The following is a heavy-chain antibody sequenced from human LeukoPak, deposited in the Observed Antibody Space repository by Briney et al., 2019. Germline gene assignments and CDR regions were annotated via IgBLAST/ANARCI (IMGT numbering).Heavy chain of an antibody. J-gene: IGHJ3*02. CDR2: INPNSGGT. V-gene: IGHV1-2*02. CDR1: GYTFTGYY. D-gene: IGHD2-2*01. CDR3: ATGYCSSTSCYHNDAFDI. Sequence: GASVKVSCKASGYTFTGYYMHWVRQAPGQGLEWMGWINPNSGGTNYAQKFQGRVTMTRDTSISTAYMELSRLRPDDTAVYYCATGYCSSTSCYHNDAFDIWGQGTMVTVSS.